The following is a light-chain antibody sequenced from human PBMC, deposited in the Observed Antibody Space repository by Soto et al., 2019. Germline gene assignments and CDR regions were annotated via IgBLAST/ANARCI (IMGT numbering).Light chain of an antibody. CDR3: SSYPSSTTYV. V-gene: IGLV2-14*01. J-gene: IGLJ1*01. CDR1: SSDVGGYNY. CDR2: DVS. Sequence: QSVLAQPASLSGSPGQSITISCTGTSSDVGGYNYVSWYQQYPGKVPKLMIYDVSYRPSGVSNRFSGSKSGNTASLTISGLQAGDEADYYCSSYPSSTTYVFGTGPKATVL.